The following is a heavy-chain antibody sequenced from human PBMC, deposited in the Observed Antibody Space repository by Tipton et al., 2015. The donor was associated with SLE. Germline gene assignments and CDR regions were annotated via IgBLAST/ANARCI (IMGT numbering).Heavy chain of an antibody. J-gene: IGHJ4*02. V-gene: IGHV4-4*07. CDR2: LYTSART. Sequence: TLSLTCTVSGGSISGYYWSWVRQPAGKGLEWIGRLYTSARTIYNPSLKSRVTLSSDTSKNQFSLRVRSVTAADTAVYYCARGGGSYYDYWGQGTLVTVSS. CDR3: ARGGGSYYDY. CDR1: GGSISGYY. D-gene: IGHD1-26*01.